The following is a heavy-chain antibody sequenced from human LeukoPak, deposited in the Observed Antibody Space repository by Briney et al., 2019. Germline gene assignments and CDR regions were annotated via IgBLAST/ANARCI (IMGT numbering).Heavy chain of an antibody. V-gene: IGHV4-4*07. CDR2: IYTSGST. J-gene: IGHJ4*02. Sequence: SETLSLTCTVSGGSISSYYWSWIRQPAGKGLEWIGRIYTSGSTNYNPSLKSRVTISVDTSKNQFSLKLSSVTAADTAVYYCARDSKVRGVVDYWGQGTLVTVSS. D-gene: IGHD3-10*01. CDR1: GGSISSYY. CDR3: ARDSKVRGVVDY.